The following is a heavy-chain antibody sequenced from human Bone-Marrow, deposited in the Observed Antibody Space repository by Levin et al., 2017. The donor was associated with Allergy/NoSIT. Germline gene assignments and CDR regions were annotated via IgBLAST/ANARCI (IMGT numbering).Heavy chain of an antibody. D-gene: IGHD6-6*01. CDR2: ISYDGSNK. Sequence: GGSLRLSCAASGFTFSSYGMHWVRQAPGKGLEWVAVISYDGSNKYYADSVKGRFTISRDNSKNTLYLQMNSLRAEDTAVYYCARSDSSCPYYYYYGMDGWGQGTTVTVSS. CDR1: GFTFSSYG. CDR3: ARSDSSCPYYYYYGMDG. V-gene: IGHV3-30*03. J-gene: IGHJ6*02.